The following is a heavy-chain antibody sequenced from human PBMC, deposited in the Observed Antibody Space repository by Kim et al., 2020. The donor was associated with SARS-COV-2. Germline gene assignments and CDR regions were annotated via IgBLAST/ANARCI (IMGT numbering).Heavy chain of an antibody. J-gene: IGHJ5*02. D-gene: IGHD1-26*01. CDR2: T. V-gene: IGHV1-2*02. Sequence: TNYAQKFQGRVTMTRDTSISTAYMELSRLRSDDTAVYCCARGWERAWFDPWGQGTLVTVSS. CDR3: ARGWERAWFDP.